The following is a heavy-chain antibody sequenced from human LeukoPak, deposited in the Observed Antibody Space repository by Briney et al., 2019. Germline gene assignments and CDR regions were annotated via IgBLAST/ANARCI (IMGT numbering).Heavy chain of an antibody. D-gene: IGHD3-10*01. J-gene: IGHJ4*02. V-gene: IGHV3-21*01. CDR2: ISSSSSYI. Sequence: GGSLRLSCAASGFTFSSYSMNWVRQAPGKGLEWVSSISSSSSYIYSADSVKGRFTISRDNAKNSLYLKMNSLRAEDTAVYYCARESSVYFDYWGQGTLVTVSS. CDR3: ARESSVYFDY. CDR1: GFTFSSYS.